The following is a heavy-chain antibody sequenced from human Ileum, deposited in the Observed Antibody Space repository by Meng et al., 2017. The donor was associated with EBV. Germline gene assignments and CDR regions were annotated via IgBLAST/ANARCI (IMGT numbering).Heavy chain of an antibody. CDR1: GGSISSYY. Sequence: QVHLPESGPGLVKPSETLSLTCTGSGGSISSYYWSWIRQPPGKGLEWIGYIYYSGSTNYNPSLKSRVTISVDTSKNQFSLNLSSVTAADTAVYYCARGGWSLDYWGQGTLVTVSS. V-gene: IGHV4-59*08. CDR3: ARGGWSLDY. D-gene: IGHD2-15*01. CDR2: IYYSGST. J-gene: IGHJ4*02.